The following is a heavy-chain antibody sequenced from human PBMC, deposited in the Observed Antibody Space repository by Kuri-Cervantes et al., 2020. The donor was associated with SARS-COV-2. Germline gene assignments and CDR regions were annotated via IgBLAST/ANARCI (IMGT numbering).Heavy chain of an antibody. D-gene: IGHD3-10*01. V-gene: IGHV1-8*01. J-gene: IGHJ4*02. CDR3: ARVVLLWFGELRAFDY. CDR2: MNPNSGNT. Sequence: ASVKVSCKASGYTFTSYDINWVRQATGQGLEWMGWMNPNSGNTGYAQKFQGRVTMTRNTSISTAYMELSSLRSDDTAVYYCARVVLLWFGELRAFDYWGQGTLVTVSS. CDR1: GYTFTSYD.